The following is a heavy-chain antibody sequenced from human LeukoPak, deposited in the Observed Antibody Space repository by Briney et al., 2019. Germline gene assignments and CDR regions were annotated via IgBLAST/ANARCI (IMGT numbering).Heavy chain of an antibody. V-gene: IGHV4-4*02. CDR3: ARATSMIVVVISNNWFDP. CDR1: GVSISSSNW. D-gene: IGHD3-22*01. J-gene: IGHJ5*02. Sequence: SETLSLTCAVSGVSISSSNWWSWVRQPPGKGLEWIGEIYHSGSTNYNPSLKSRVTISVDKSKNQFSLKLSSVTAADTAVYYCARATSMIVVVISNNWFDPWGQGTLVTVSS. CDR2: IYHSGST.